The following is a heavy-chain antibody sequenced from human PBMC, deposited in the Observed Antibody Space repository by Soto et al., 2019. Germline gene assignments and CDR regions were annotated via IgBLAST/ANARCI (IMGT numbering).Heavy chain of an antibody. CDR2: IYTSGST. CDR3: ARDTYGSGSYYYYYGMDV. D-gene: IGHD3-10*01. CDR1: GGSISSYY. J-gene: IGHJ6*02. V-gene: IGHV4-4*07. Sequence: KTSETLSLTCTVSGGSISSYYWSWIRQPAGKGLEWIGRIYTSGSTNYNPSLKSRVTMSVDTSKNQFSLKLSSVTAADTAVYYCARDTYGSGSYYYYYGMDVWGQGTTVTVSS.